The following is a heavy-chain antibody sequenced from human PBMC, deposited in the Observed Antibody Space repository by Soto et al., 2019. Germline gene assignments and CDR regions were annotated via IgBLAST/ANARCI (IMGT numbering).Heavy chain of an antibody. Sequence: EVQLVESGGGLVQPGGSLRLSCAASGFTFSSYDMHWVLQATGKGLEWVSAIGTAGDTYYPGSVKGRFTISRENANNSLYLQMNSLRAEDTAVYYGSRDRCSGGSCYFDYWGQGTLVTVSS. CDR2: IGTAGDT. V-gene: IGHV3-13*01. CDR3: SRDRCSGGSCYFDY. D-gene: IGHD2-15*01. J-gene: IGHJ4*02. CDR1: GFTFSSYD.